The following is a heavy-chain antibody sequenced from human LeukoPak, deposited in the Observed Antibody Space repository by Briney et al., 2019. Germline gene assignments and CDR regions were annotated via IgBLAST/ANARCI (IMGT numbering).Heavy chain of an antibody. CDR2: ISAYNGNT. V-gene: IGHV1-18*01. CDR1: GYTFNSYG. J-gene: IGHJ5*02. D-gene: IGHD6-6*01. Sequence: ASVKVSCKASGYTFNSYGISWVRQAPGQGPEWMGWISAYNGNTNYAQKFQGRVTMTTDTSTSTAHMELRSLRSDDTAVYYCARLGSSSRTRYNWFDPWGQGTLVTVSS. CDR3: ARLGSSSRTRYNWFDP.